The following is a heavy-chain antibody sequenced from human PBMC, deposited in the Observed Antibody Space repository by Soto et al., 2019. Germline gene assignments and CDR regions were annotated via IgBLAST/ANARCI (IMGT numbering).Heavy chain of an antibody. D-gene: IGHD3-9*01. CDR1: GFTFSSYN. Sequence: EVQLVESGGGLVKPGGSLRLSCAASGFTFSSYNMNWVRQAPGKGLEWVSSISSSTYIYYADSVKGRFTISRDNAKNSLYLQMTSLRAAHTGVSYCARETTYDMWTASYGNWFDPWGQGTLVTVSS. J-gene: IGHJ5*02. V-gene: IGHV3-21*01. CDR2: ISSSTYI. CDR3: ARETTYDMWTASYGNWFDP.